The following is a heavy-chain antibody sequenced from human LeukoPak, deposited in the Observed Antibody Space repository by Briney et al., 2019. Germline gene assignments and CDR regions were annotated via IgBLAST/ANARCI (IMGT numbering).Heavy chain of an antibody. CDR1: GFTFSSYE. CDR3: TRASPSYYYDSSGYYYFPSAKYYFDY. CDR2: IRSKAYGGTT. J-gene: IGHJ4*02. Sequence: PGGSLRLSCAASGFTFSSYEMNWVRQAPGKGLEWVGFIRSKAYGGTTEYAASVKGRFTISRDDSKSIAYLQMNSLKTEDTAVYYCTRASPSYYYDSSGYYYFPSAKYYFDYWGQGTLVTVSS. D-gene: IGHD3-22*01. V-gene: IGHV3-49*04.